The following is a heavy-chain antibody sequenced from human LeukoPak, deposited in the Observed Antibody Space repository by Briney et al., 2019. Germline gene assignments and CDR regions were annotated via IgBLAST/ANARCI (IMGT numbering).Heavy chain of an antibody. CDR2: INPYSGAI. V-gene: IGHV1-2*02. Sequence: GASVKVSCKSSGFTFTDEYIHWVRQAPGQGVEWMGWINPYSGAINYAQKFQGRVTLTRDTSISTAYMELSRLTPGDTAVYYCARDPKYQLLLDYGGQGTLVTVSS. CDR1: GFTFTDEY. J-gene: IGHJ4*02. CDR3: ARDPKYQLLLDY. D-gene: IGHD2-2*01.